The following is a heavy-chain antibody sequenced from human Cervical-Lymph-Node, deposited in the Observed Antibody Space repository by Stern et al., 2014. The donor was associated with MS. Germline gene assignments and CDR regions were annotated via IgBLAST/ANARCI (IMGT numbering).Heavy chain of an antibody. V-gene: IGHV3-64*01. CDR1: GFTFSSYA. CDR2: ISSNGGST. D-gene: IGHD2-21*02. CDR3: ARGVTYCGGDCYGWYFDL. Sequence: EVQLVESGGGLVQPWGSLRLSCAASGFTFSSYAMHWVRQAPGKGLDYISVISSNGGSTYYANSVKGRFTISRDNSKNTLYLHMGSLRVEDMAVYYCARGVTYCGGDCYGWYFDLWGRGTLVTVSS. J-gene: IGHJ2*01.